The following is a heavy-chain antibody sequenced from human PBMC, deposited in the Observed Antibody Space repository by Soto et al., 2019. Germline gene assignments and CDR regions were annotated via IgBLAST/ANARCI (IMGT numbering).Heavy chain of an antibody. J-gene: IGHJ4*02. D-gene: IGHD3-10*01. CDR1: GFTLRSYC. CDR3: ARRTRGGEYFYFDS. V-gene: IGHV3-74*01. Sequence: EVQLVESGGGLVQPGGSLRLSCAASGFTLRSYCMHWVRQSPGKGLEWVGVANADGTDTNYADSVRGRFTVSRDDAKNKLHLQMDSLRVEDTALYFCARRTRGGEYFYFDSWGQGSLVTVS. CDR2: ANADGTDT.